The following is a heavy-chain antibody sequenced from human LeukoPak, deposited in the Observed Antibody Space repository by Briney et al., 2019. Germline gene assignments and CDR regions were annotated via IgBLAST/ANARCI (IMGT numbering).Heavy chain of an antibody. J-gene: IGHJ2*01. V-gene: IGHV3-7*01. CDR1: GFTFSSYW. D-gene: IGHD3-10*01. CDR2: IKQDGSGK. Sequence: PGGSLRLSCAASGFTFSSYWMSWVRQAPGKGLEWVANIKQDGSGKYYVDSVKGRFTISRDNAKNSLYLQMNSLRAEDTAVYYCARDYSWFGETYWYFDLWGRGTLVTVSS. CDR3: ARDYSWFGETYWYFDL.